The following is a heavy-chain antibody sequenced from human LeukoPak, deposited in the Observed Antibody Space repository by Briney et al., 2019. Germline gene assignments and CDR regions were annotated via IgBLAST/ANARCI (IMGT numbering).Heavy chain of an antibody. CDR3: TRRVSATRWFDP. Sequence: GGSLRLSCAASGFTLSSHWMHWVRQAPGKGLVWVSRINSDGSTTNYAGCVKGRFTISRDNAENTLYLQMNSLTVEDTAVYYCTRRVSATRWFDPWGQGTLVTVSS. CDR1: GFTLSSHW. J-gene: IGHJ5*02. D-gene: IGHD2-15*01. CDR2: INSDGSTT. V-gene: IGHV3-74*01.